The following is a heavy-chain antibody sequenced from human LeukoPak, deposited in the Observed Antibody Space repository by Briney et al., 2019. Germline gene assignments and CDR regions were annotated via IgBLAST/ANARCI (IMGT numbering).Heavy chain of an antibody. CDR3: AKGSSSNIAARLNY. D-gene: IGHD6-6*01. Sequence: PGGSLRLSCAASGFTFSSYGMHWVRQAPGKGLEWVAVISYDGSNKYYADSVKGRFTISRDNSENTLYLQMNSLRAEDTAIYSCAKGSSSNIAARLNYWGQGTLVTVSS. V-gene: IGHV3-30*18. CDR1: GFTFSSYG. J-gene: IGHJ4*02. CDR2: ISYDGSNK.